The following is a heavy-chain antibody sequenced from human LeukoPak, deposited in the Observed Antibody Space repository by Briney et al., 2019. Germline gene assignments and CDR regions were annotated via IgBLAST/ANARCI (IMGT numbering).Heavy chain of an antibody. CDR2: IKSKGDGGTT. D-gene: IGHD3-10*01. Sequence: PGGSLRLSCAASGFTFTNAWMNWVRQAPGKGLEWLGRIKSKGDGGTTDYAAPVKGRFTISRDDSKNILYLQMNSLKIEDTAVYFCSTPPIRGSRYYYYHMDVWGKGTTVTVSS. J-gene: IGHJ6*03. CDR1: GFTFTNAW. V-gene: IGHV3-15*01. CDR3: STPPIRGSRYYYYHMDV.